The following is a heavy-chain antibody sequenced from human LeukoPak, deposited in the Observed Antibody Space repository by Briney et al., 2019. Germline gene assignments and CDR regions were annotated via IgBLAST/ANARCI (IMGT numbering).Heavy chain of an antibody. V-gene: IGHV4-39*01. Sequence: SETLSLTCTVSGASISSSDYYWGWIRQPPGKGLEWVGSIYYNSGTTQYNPSLESRVTISVDTSKNQFSLRLSSVTAADTAVYYCARPHFAYGDRTPHYWYFDLWGRGTLVTVSS. J-gene: IGHJ2*01. CDR2: IYYNSGTT. CDR1: GASISSSDYY. CDR3: ARPHFAYGDRTPHYWYFDL. D-gene: IGHD4-17*01.